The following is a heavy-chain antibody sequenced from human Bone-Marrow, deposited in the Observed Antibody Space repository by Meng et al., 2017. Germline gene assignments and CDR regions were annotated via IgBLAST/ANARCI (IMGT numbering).Heavy chain of an antibody. J-gene: IGHJ5*02. CDR1: GGSFSGYY. D-gene: IGHD3-10*01. Sequence: SQTLSLTCAVYGGSFSGYYWSWIRQPPGKGLEWIGEINHSGSTNYNPSLKSRVTLSVDTSKNQFSLKVSSMTAADTAVYYCARPRITMVRGGATRVRWFDPWGQGTLVTVSS. V-gene: IGHV4-34*01. CDR3: ARPRITMVRGGATRVRWFDP. CDR2: INHSGST.